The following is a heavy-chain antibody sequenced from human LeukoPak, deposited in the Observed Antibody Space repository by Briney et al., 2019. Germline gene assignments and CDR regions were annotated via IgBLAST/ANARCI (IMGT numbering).Heavy chain of an antibody. V-gene: IGHV4-30-4*01. CDR1: GGSISSGDYY. CDR3: ARDTGDYGGNAYFDY. CDR2: IYYSGST. Sequence: SETLSLTCTVSGGSISSGDYYWSWIRQPPGKGLEWIGYIYYSGSTYYNPSLKSRVTISVDTSKNQFSLKLSSVTAADTAVYYCARDTGDYGGNAYFDYWGQGTLVTVSS. J-gene: IGHJ4*02. D-gene: IGHD4-23*01.